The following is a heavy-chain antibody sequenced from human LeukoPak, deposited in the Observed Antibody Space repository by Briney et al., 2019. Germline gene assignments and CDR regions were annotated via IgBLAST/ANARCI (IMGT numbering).Heavy chain of an antibody. CDR1: GMTFTNAW. D-gene: IGHD3-10*01. CDR3: AREQRGRSASLDY. CDR2: ISSSSSYI. V-gene: IGHV3-21*01. Sequence: GGSLRLSCAASGMTFTNAWMSWVRQAPGKGLEWVSSISSSSSYIYYADSVKGRFTISRDNAKNSLYLQMNSLRAEGTAVYYCAREQRGRSASLDYWGQGTLVTVSS. J-gene: IGHJ4*02.